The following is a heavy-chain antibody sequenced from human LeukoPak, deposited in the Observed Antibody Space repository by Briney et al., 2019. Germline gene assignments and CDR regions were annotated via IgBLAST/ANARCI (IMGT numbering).Heavy chain of an antibody. CDR1: GGSIRSSGYY. D-gene: IGHD3-22*01. Sequence: SETLSLTCSVSGGSIRSSGYYWGWIRQPPGKGLEWIGTIYYSGSTYYNPSLKSRVTISVDTSKNQFSLKLSSVTAADTAVYYCASGYYDSSGYYGFDYWGQGTLVTVSS. CDR3: ASGYYDSSGYYGFDY. J-gene: IGHJ4*02. CDR2: IYYSGST. V-gene: IGHV4-39*07.